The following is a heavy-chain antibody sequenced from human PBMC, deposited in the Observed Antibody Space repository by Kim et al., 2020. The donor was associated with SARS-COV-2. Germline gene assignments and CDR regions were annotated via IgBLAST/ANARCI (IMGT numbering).Heavy chain of an antibody. CDR3: ARAAPPDYGDYVFDY. V-gene: IGHV3-53*01. J-gene: IGHJ4*02. CDR1: GFTVSSNY. D-gene: IGHD4-17*01. CDR2: IYSGGST. Sequence: GGSLRLSCAASGFTVSSNYMSWIRQAPGKGLEWVSVIYSGGSTYYADSVKGRFTISRDNSKNTLYLQMNSLRAEDTAVYYCARAAPPDYGDYVFDYWGQG.